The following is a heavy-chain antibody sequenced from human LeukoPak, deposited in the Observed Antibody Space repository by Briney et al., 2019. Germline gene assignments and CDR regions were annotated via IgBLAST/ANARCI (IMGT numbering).Heavy chain of an antibody. D-gene: IGHD1-26*01. CDR2: IKRDGSEK. Sequence: GGSLRLSCAASGFTFSAYWMSWVRQAPGKGLEWVANIKRDGSEKYYVDSVEGRFTTSRDNAKNSLYLQMNSLRAEDTAVYYCARDLGSSNSYYNWFDPWGQGTLVTVSS. V-gene: IGHV3-7*01. CDR1: GFTFSAYW. J-gene: IGHJ5*02. CDR3: ARDLGSSNSYYNWFDP.